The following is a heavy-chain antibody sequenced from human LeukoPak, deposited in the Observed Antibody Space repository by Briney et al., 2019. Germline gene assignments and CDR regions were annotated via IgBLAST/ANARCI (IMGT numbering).Heavy chain of an antibody. V-gene: IGHV4-59*08. J-gene: IGHJ5*02. Sequence: SETLSLTCTVSGGSISSYYWSWIRQPPGKGLEWIGYIYYSGSTGSNPSLKSRVTISVDTSKNQFSLKLSSGTASDTAVYYCAGSPYSSSPYNWFDPWGQGTLVTVSS. D-gene: IGHD6-6*01. CDR2: IYYSGST. CDR3: AGSPYSSSPYNWFDP. CDR1: GGSISSYY.